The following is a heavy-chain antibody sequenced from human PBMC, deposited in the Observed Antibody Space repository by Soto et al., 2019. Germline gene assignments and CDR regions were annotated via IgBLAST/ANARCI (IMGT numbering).Heavy chain of an antibody. Sequence: EVQLVESGGGLVQPGGSLRLSCAASGFTFSSYSMNWVRQAPGKGLEWVSYISSSSSTIYYADSVNGRFTNSRDNAKNSLYLQMNSLRDEDTAVYYCARALDAYSSGHDAFDIWGQGTMVTVSS. V-gene: IGHV3-48*02. J-gene: IGHJ3*02. CDR1: GFTFSSYS. CDR2: ISSSSSTI. CDR3: ARALDAYSSGHDAFDI. D-gene: IGHD6-19*01.